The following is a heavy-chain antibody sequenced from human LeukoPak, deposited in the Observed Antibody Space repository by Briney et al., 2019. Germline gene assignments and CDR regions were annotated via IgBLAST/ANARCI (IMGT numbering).Heavy chain of an antibody. D-gene: IGHD3-22*01. CDR1: GGSFSGYY. J-gene: IGHJ6*03. V-gene: IGHV4-34*01. Sequence: SETLSLTCAVYGGSFSGYYWSWIRQPPGKGLEWIGEINHSGSTNYNPSLKSRVTISIDTSKNQFSLKLSPVTAADTAVYYCARQLMIDYYYYYYMDVWGRGTTVTISS. CDR2: INHSGST. CDR3: ARQLMIDYYYYYYMDV.